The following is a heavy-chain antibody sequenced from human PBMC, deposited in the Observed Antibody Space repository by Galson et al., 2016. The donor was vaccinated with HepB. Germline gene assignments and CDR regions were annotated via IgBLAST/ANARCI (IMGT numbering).Heavy chain of an antibody. CDR2: ISYSGTT. CDR3: ACEPSSGFWWFDP. D-gene: IGHD6-19*01. V-gene: IGHV4-39*02. CDR1: GASISNVNYH. Sequence: ETLSLTCSISGASISNVNYHWGWIRQPPGKGLEWIGSISYSGTTYYNSSLQSRVTISSDTSTNRLSLNLASVTAADTALYFCACEPSSGFWWFDPWGPGTLVTVSS. J-gene: IGHJ5*02.